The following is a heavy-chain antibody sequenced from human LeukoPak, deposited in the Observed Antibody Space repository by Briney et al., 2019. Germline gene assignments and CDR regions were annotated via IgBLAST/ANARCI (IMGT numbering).Heavy chain of an antibody. D-gene: IGHD6-13*01. V-gene: IGHV1-8*01. CDR2: MNPYSGNT. CDR1: GYTFTSYD. Sequence: ASVKVSCKASGYTFTSYDINWVRQAPGQGLEWMGWMNPYSGNTGYAQKFQGRVTMTRNTSISTAYMELSSLRSEDTAVYYCARGYSSSLGHYYYGMDVWGQGTTVTVSS. CDR3: ARGYSSSLGHYYYGMDV. J-gene: IGHJ6*02.